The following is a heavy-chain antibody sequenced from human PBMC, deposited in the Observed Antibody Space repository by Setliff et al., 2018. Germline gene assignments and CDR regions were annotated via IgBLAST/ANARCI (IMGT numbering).Heavy chain of an antibody. CDR2: IHSSGDT. D-gene: IGHD4-4*01. V-gene: IGHV4-61*02. CDR3: ARATVGLATIIYFDS. J-gene: IGHJ4*02. CDR1: GASISSGFYY. Sequence: SESLSLTCTVSGASISSGFYYWSWIRQPAGKGLEWIGRIHSSGDTKYNPSLKTRVTIAVDTSKNQFSLKLNSATAADTAVYYCARATVGLATIIYFDSWGPGTRVTVSS.